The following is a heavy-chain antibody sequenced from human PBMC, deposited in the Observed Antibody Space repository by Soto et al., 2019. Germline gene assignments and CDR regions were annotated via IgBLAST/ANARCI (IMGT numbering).Heavy chain of an antibody. CDR3: VTAVPELYYYYDGMDV. D-gene: IGHD1-7*01. Sequence: WGSLRLSCAASGFTFSEAWTSWVRQAPGKGLEWVGRIKSKSDGETTDYAALVKCRFTISRDDSEKTVQLRMNSLKAEDSAIYYCVTAVPELYYYYDGMDVWGQGTTVTVSS. CDR2: IKSKSDGETT. J-gene: IGHJ6*02. CDR1: GFTFSEAW. V-gene: IGHV3-15*01.